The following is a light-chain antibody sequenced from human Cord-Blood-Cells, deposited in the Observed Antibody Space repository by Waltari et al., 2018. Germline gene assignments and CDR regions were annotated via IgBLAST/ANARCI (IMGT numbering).Light chain of an antibody. Sequence: QPALTQPSSVSGSPGQSITISCTATSSDVVGSNYVSWYQQHPGTAPKLMIYEVSTRPSGVSNRCSDSKSGNTASLTISGLQAEDEADYYCSSYTSSSTWVFGGGTKLTVL. V-gene: IGLV2-14*01. CDR2: EVS. CDR1: SSDVVGSNY. CDR3: SSYTSSSTWV. J-gene: IGLJ3*02.